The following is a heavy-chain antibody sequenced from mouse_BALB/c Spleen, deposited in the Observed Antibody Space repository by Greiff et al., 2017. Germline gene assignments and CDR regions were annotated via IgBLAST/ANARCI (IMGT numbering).Heavy chain of an antibody. V-gene: IGHV1-37*01. CDR1: GYSFTGYF. J-gene: IGHJ3*01. CDR2: INPYNGDT. Sequence: VQLQQSGPELVKPGASVKISCKASGYSFTGYFMYWVKQSHGKSLEWIGRINPYNGDTFYNQKFKGKATSTVDKSSSTAHMELLSLTSEDSAVYYCGRGITTAPWFAYRGQGTLVTVSA. D-gene: IGHD1-2*01. CDR3: GRGITTAPWFAY.